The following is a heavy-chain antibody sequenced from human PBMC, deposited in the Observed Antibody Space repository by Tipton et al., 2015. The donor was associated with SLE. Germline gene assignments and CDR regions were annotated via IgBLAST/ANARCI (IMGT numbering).Heavy chain of an antibody. J-gene: IGHJ3*02. D-gene: IGHD2-2*02. Sequence: TLSLTCTVSGGSISSYYWSWIRQPPGKGLEWIGYIYYSGSTIHNPSLKSRVTISVDTSKNQFSLKLSSVTAADTAVYYCARGREYQLLYCAFDIWGQGTMVTVSS. CDR1: GGSISSYY. V-gene: IGHV4-59*12. CDR2: IYYSGST. CDR3: ARGREYQLLYCAFDI.